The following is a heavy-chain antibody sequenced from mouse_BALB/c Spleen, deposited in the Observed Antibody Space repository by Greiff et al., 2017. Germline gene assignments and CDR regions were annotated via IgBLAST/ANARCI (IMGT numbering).Heavy chain of an antibody. CDR3: AREDYGSSYAMDY. Sequence: ESGPGLVKPSQSLSLTCTVTGYSITSDYAWNWIRQFPGNTLEWMGYISYSGSTSYNPSLKSRISITRDTSKNQFFLQLNSVTTEDTATYYCAREDYGSSYAMDYWGQGTSVTVSS. CDR1: GYSITSDYA. D-gene: IGHD1-1*01. CDR2: ISYSGST. V-gene: IGHV3-2*02. J-gene: IGHJ4*01.